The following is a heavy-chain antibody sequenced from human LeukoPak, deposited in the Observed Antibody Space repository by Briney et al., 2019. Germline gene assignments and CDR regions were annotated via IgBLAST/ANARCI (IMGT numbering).Heavy chain of an antibody. D-gene: IGHD3-22*01. Sequence: GGSLRLSCAASGFTFSSYGMHWVRQAPGKGLEWVAFIRYDGSNKYYADSVKGRFTISRDNSKKTLYLQMNSLRAEDTAVYYCAAEGAYDSRGLSSPPDPGGQEPLVTVPS. V-gene: IGHV3-30*02. CDR3: AAEGAYDSRGLSSPPDP. CDR1: GFTFSSYG. J-gene: IGHJ5*02. CDR2: IRYDGSNK.